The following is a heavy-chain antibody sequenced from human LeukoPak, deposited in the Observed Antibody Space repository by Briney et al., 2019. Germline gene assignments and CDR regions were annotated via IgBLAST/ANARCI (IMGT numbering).Heavy chain of an antibody. CDR3: ARGRSMDV. Sequence: GGSLRLSCAASGVTFSGSWMSWVRQAPGKGLEWVANIKQDGSEKYYVDSVKGRFTISRDNAKNSVYVQMNSLRAEDTAVYYCARGRSMDVWGQGTTVTVSS. CDR1: GVTFSGSW. V-gene: IGHV3-7*01. J-gene: IGHJ6*02. CDR2: IKQDGSEK.